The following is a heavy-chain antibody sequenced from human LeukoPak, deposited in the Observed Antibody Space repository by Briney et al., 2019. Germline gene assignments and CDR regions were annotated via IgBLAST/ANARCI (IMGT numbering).Heavy chain of an antibody. CDR3: ATADWESFYFDS. V-gene: IGHV4-31*03. Sequence: TSETLSLTCTVSGGSVSRGGYYWNWIRQHPGKGLEWIGSTSYSEGTYYNPSLMSRITISVDRSQNQFSLKMRDVTAADTAVYFCATADWESFYFDSWGRGALVAVSS. D-gene: IGHD1-26*01. CDR2: TSYSEGT. J-gene: IGHJ4*02. CDR1: GGSVSRGGYY.